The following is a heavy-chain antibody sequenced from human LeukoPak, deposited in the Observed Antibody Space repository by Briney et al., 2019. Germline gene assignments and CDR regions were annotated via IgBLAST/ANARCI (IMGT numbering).Heavy chain of an antibody. D-gene: IGHD4-23*01. V-gene: IGHV4-39*01. CDR3: ARLLDYGGNSVAFDI. J-gene: IGHJ3*02. CDR1: GGSISSSRYY. CDR2: IYYSGST. Sequence: SESLSLTCTVSGGSISSSRYYWGWLRQPLRKGPEGIRSIYYSGSTYYNPSLKSRVTISVDTSKDQFPLKLSSVTAADTSVYYCARLLDYGGNSVAFDIWGQGTMVTVSS.